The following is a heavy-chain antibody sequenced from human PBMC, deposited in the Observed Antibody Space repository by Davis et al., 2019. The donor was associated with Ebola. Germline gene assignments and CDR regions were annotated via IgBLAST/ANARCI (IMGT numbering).Heavy chain of an antibody. J-gene: IGHJ4*02. Sequence: MPSETLSLTCAVYGGSFSGYYWSWIRQPPGKGLEWIGEINHSGSTNYNPSLKSRVTISVDTSKNQFSLKVSSVTAADTAVYYCARAITIFGVVMATNFDYWGQGTLVTVSS. D-gene: IGHD3-3*01. CDR3: ARAITIFGVVMATNFDY. V-gene: IGHV4-34*01. CDR1: GGSFSGYY. CDR2: INHSGST.